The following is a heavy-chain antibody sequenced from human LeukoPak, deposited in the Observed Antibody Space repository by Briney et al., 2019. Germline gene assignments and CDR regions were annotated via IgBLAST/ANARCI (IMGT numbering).Heavy chain of an antibody. Sequence: PGGSLRLSCAASGFTVSSTYMSWVRQAPGKGLEWVSIIYGGGSTYYADSVKGRFTISRDNSKTTLYLQMNSLRAEDTAVYYCARDGYNWALDYWGQGTLVTVSS. V-gene: IGHV3-53*01. CDR1: GFTVSSTY. CDR3: ARDGYNWALDY. J-gene: IGHJ4*02. D-gene: IGHD5-24*01. CDR2: IYGGGST.